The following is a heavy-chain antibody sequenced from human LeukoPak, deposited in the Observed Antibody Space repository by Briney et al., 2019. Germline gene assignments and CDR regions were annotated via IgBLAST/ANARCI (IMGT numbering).Heavy chain of an antibody. V-gene: IGHV4-39*07. J-gene: IGHJ4*02. Sequence: SETLSLTCTVSGGSISSSSYYWGWIRQPPGKGLEWIGSIYYSGSTYYNPSLKSRVTISVDTSKNQFSLRLTSVTAADTAVYYCAKEGGYGSGFLAYWGQGALVTVSS. CDR2: IYYSGST. CDR3: AKEGGYGSGFLAY. D-gene: IGHD3-10*01. CDR1: GGSISSSSYY.